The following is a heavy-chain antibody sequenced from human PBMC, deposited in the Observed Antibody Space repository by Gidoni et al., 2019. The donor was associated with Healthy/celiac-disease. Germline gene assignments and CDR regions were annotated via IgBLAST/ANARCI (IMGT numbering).Heavy chain of an antibody. CDR3: GRTTTWDSFSAFDI. CDR1: GYTFTSYG. Sequence: QVQLVQSGAEVKKPGASVKVSCKASGYTFTSYGISWVRQAPGQGLEWMGWISAYNDYTNYAQKLQGRVTMTTDTSTSTAYMELRSLRSDDTAVYYCGRTTTWDSFSAFDIWGQGTMVTVSS. J-gene: IGHJ3*02. D-gene: IGHD4-17*01. CDR2: ISAYNDYT. V-gene: IGHV1-18*01.